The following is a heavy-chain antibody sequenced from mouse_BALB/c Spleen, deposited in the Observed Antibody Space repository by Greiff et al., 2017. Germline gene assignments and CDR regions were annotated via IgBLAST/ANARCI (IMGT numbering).Heavy chain of an antibody. Sequence: QVQLQQPGAELVMPGASVKMSCKASGYTFTDYWMHWVKQRPGQGLEWIGAIDTSDSYTSYNQKFKGKATLTVDESSSTAYMQLSSLTSEDSAVYYCARWDYLFAYWGQGTLVTVSA. D-gene: IGHD5-5*01. CDR3: ARWDYLFAY. CDR1: GYTFTDYW. J-gene: IGHJ3*01. CDR2: IDTSDSYT. V-gene: IGHV1-69*01.